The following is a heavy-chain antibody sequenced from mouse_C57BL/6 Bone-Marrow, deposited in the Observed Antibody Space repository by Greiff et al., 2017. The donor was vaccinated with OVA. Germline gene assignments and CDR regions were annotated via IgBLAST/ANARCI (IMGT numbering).Heavy chain of an antibody. Sequence: EVQVVESGPGLVKPSQTLSLTCSVTGYSFTSDYWNWIRKFPGNKLEYIGYISHSGSTSYNPTLKSGMSITRDTSKNQYYLQLNSVTTEDTAAYYCARWNWDFDWYFDVWGTGTTVTVSS. CDR1: GYSFTSDY. CDR3: ARWNWDFDWYFDV. V-gene: IGHV3-8*01. CDR2: ISHSGST. D-gene: IGHD4-1*01. J-gene: IGHJ1*03.